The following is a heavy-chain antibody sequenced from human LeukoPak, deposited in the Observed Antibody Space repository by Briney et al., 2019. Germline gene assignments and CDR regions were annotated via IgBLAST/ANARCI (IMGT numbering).Heavy chain of an antibody. CDR3: TTLMYYFDTGGKLNYFDF. CDR2: IRSKTDGGTT. CDR1: GFTFSNAW. D-gene: IGHD3-22*01. Sequence: GGSLRLSCAASGFTFSNAWMSWVRQAPGKGLEWVGRIRSKTDGGTTDYAAPVKGRFTISRDDSKNTLYLQMNSLKAGDTAVYYCTTLMYYFDTGGKLNYFDFWGQGSLVTVSS. J-gene: IGHJ4*02. V-gene: IGHV3-15*01.